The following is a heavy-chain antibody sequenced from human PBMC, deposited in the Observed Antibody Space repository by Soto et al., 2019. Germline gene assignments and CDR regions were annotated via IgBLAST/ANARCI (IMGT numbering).Heavy chain of an antibody. CDR2: LVPVFGTA. CDR3: ASSPGVVDY. CDR1: GGTFSSLA. V-gene: IGHV1-69*06. Sequence: QVQLVQSGAEVKKPGSSVKVSCKASGGTFSSLASSWVRQAPGQGLEWMGGLVPVFGTANYSQKFQDRVPITADKATSKSYMELSSLRSEETAVYYCASSPGVVDYCGQGTLVSVSS. J-gene: IGHJ4*02. D-gene: IGHD3-10*01.